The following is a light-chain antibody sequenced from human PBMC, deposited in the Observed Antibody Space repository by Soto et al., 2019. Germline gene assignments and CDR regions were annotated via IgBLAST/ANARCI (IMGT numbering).Light chain of an antibody. Sequence: QAVLTQPPSASGTPGQRVTISCSGSSSNIGANSVSWYQQLPGAAPKLLIYSNNQRPSGVPDRFSGSKSGTSASLAISGLQSEDEADYYCTAWDDNLSLVVFGGGTKLTVL. J-gene: IGLJ2*01. V-gene: IGLV1-47*02. CDR3: TAWDDNLSLVV. CDR2: SNN. CDR1: SSNIGANS.